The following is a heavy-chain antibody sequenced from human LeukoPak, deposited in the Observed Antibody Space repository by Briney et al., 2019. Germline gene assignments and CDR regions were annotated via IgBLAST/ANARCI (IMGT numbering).Heavy chain of an antibody. V-gene: IGHV3-30*18. Sequence: PGGSLRLSCAASGFTFSSYGMHWVRQAPGKGLERVAVISYDGSNKYYADSVKGRFTISRDNSKNTLYLQMNSLRAEDTAVYYCAKEISVVAPTHWFDPWGQGTLVTVSS. CDR2: ISYDGSNK. CDR1: GFTFSSYG. CDR3: AKEISVVAPTHWFDP. D-gene: IGHD2-15*01. J-gene: IGHJ5*02.